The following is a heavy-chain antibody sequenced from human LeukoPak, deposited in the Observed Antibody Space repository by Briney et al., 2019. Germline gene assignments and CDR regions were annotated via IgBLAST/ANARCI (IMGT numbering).Heavy chain of an antibody. D-gene: IGHD3-22*01. CDR2: ISAYNGNT. V-gene: IGHV1-18*01. CDR3: ARGYYYDSSGFHSGGEFDY. J-gene: IGHJ4*02. CDR1: GYTFSSYG. Sequence: ASVKVSCKASGYTFSSYGISWVRRAPGQGLEWMGWISAYNGNTNYAQKVQGRVTMTTDTSTSTAYMELRSLRSDDTAVYYCARGYYYDSSGFHSGGEFDYWGQGTLVTVSS.